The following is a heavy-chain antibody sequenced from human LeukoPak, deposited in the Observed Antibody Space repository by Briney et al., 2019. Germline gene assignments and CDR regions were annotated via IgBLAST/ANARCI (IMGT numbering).Heavy chain of an antibody. V-gene: IGHV1-69*13. Sequence: GASVTVSCKASGGTFSSYAISWVRQAPGQGLEWMGGIIPIFGTANYAQKFQGRVTITADESTSTAYMELSSLRSEDTAVYYCARSWGGNDAFDIWGQGTMVTVSS. CDR2: IIPIFGTA. CDR3: ARSWGGNDAFDI. J-gene: IGHJ3*02. D-gene: IGHD1-1*01. CDR1: GGTFSSYA.